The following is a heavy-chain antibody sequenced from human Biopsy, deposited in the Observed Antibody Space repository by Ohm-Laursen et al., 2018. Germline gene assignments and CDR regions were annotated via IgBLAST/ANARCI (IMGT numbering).Heavy chain of an antibody. CDR2: ISSSSDNI. D-gene: IGHD5-18*01. CDR1: GFTLSSYS. CDR3: AKAGRGYIDY. J-gene: IGHJ4*02. V-gene: IGHV3-21*01. Sequence: SLRLSCAASGFTLSSYSMNWVRQTPGKGLEWVSTISSSSDNIYYVDSVKGRFTISRDNAKNSLYLQMNSLRAEDTAVYYCAKAGRGYIDYWGQGTLVIVSS.